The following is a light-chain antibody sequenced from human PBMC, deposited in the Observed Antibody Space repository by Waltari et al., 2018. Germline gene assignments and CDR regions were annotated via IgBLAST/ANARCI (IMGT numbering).Light chain of an antibody. V-gene: IGLV2-8*01. CDR3: GSYADTSTWV. J-gene: IGLJ3*02. Sequence: QSVLTQPPPASGSPGQSVPISCTGSSSDVGSYNSVPWYQRHPGKAPKLMLYDVNKRPSGVPDRFSGSKSGNTASLTVSGLQVEDEGDYYCGSYADTSTWVFGGGTSLTVL. CDR1: SSDVGSYNS. CDR2: DVN.